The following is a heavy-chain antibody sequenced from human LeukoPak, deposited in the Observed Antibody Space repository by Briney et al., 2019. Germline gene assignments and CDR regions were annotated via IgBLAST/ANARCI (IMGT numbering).Heavy chain of an antibody. D-gene: IGHD3-16*01. CDR3: ARVGRGDHTWGSYYFDH. CDR2: ISYSGST. CDR1: GDSISSYH. J-gene: IGHJ4*02. Sequence: SETLSLTYTVSGDSISSYHWSWIRQPPGKGLEWIGYISYSGSTNYNPSLKSRVTMSVDTSKNQFSLKLSSVTAADTAVYYCARVGRGDHTWGSYYFDHWGQGTLVTVSS. V-gene: IGHV4-59*01.